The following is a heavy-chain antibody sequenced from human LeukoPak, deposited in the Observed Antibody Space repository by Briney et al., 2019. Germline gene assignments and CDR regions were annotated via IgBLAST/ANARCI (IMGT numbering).Heavy chain of an antibody. J-gene: IGHJ3*02. Sequence: GGSLRLSCAASGFTFSSYSMNWVRQAPGKGLEWVSSISSSSSYIYYADSVKGRFTISRDNAKNSLYLQMNSLRAEDTAVYYCARGTIRSIAARSAFDIWGQGTMVTVSS. CDR3: ARGTIRSIAARSAFDI. V-gene: IGHV3-21*01. CDR2: ISSSSSYI. CDR1: GFTFSSYS. D-gene: IGHD6-6*01.